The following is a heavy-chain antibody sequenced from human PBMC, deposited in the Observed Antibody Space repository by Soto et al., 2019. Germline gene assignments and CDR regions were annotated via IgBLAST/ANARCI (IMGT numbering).Heavy chain of an antibody. J-gene: IGHJ6*02. Sequence: PGGSLRLSCAASGFTFSSYGMHWVRQAPGKGLEWVAVISYDGSNKYYADSVKGRFTISRDNSKNTLYLQMNSLRAEDTAVYYCAKDKYGGWAPRTHYGMDVWGQGTTVTVSS. D-gene: IGHD3-16*01. V-gene: IGHV3-30*18. CDR3: AKDKYGGWAPRTHYGMDV. CDR2: ISYDGSNK. CDR1: GFTFSSYG.